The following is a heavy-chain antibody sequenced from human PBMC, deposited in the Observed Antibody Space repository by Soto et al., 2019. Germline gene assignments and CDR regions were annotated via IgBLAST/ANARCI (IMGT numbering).Heavy chain of an antibody. CDR1: GGSVSNKTYY. CDR2: VHDGGTT. D-gene: IGHD4-17*01. Sequence: PSETLSLTCSVSGGSVSNKTYYWSWIRQPPGKRLEWIGYVHDGGTTNYNPALKSRVTISVDLSKNQFSLRLSSVTTADTALYYCARTTAVPNTLRSRYFFDYWGQGTLVTVSS. J-gene: IGHJ4*02. CDR3: ARTTAVPNTLRSRYFFDY. V-gene: IGHV4-61*01.